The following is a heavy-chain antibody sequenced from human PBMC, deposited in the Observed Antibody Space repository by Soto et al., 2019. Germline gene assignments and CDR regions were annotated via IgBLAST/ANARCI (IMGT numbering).Heavy chain of an antibody. V-gene: IGHV4-31*03. CDR3: ARAAMIDRTTKYYFDY. J-gene: IGHJ4*02. CDR1: GGSISSGGYY. CDR2: IYYSGST. D-gene: IGHD3-16*01. Sequence: QVQLQESGPGLVKPTQTLSLTCTVSGGSISSGGYYWSWIRQHPGKGLEWIGYIYYSGSTYYNPSLKSRVTISVDTSKNQFSLKLSSVTAADTAVYYCARAAMIDRTTKYYFDYWGQGTLVTVSS.